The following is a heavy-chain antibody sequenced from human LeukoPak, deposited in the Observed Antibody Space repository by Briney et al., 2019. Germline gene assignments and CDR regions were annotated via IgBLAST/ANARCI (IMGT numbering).Heavy chain of an antibody. Sequence: ASVKVSCKVSGYTLTELSMHWVRQAPGKGLEWMGGFDPEDGETIYAQKFQGRVTMTEDTPTDTAYMELSSLRSEDTAVYYCATCIAAAGTIDYWGQGTLVTVSS. CDR1: GYTLTELS. V-gene: IGHV1-24*01. J-gene: IGHJ4*02. D-gene: IGHD6-13*01. CDR2: FDPEDGET. CDR3: ATCIAAAGTIDY.